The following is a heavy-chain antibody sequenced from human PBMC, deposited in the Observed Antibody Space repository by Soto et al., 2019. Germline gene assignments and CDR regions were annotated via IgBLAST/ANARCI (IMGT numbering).Heavy chain of an antibody. Sequence: QVQLVESGGGVVHPGRSLRLSCAASGFVFGNYAMHWVRQAPGKGPEWMTVIGHDGINKYYADSVRGRFTISRDDSKNTLYLQMNSLRVEDSAVYYCARDPVPGAPDYFDCWGQGTLVTVSS. CDR3: ARDPVPGAPDYFDC. D-gene: IGHD4-17*01. CDR1: GFVFGNYA. V-gene: IGHV3-30*04. J-gene: IGHJ4*02. CDR2: IGHDGINK.